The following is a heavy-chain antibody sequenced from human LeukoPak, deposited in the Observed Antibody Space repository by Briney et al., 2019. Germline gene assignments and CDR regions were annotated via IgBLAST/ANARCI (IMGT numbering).Heavy chain of an antibody. CDR2: VSYDGSNK. CDR3: ARGVTGDTGVAQFDS. J-gene: IGHJ4*02. V-gene: IGHV3-30*04. D-gene: IGHD3-3*01. Sequence: PGRSLRLSCATSGFTFFTYSMHWVRQAPGKGLEWVAVVSYDGSNKNYADSVKGRLTISRDNSKSTLYLQMNSLRPDDTAVYYCARGVTGDTGVAQFDSWGQGSLVTVSS. CDR1: GFTFFTYS.